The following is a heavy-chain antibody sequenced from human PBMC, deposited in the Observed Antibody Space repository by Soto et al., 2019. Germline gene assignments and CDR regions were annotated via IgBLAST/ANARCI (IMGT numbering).Heavy chain of an antibody. CDR2: ISSSSSTI. Sequence: WALRLSCAASGFTFSSYSMNWVRQAPGKGLEWVSYISSSSSTIYYADSVKGRFTISRDNAKNSLYLQMNSLRAEDTAVYYCARVRIAARWTLAFDIWGQGTMVTVSS. J-gene: IGHJ3*02. CDR1: GFTFSSYS. V-gene: IGHV3-48*01. CDR3: ARVRIAARWTLAFDI. D-gene: IGHD6-6*01.